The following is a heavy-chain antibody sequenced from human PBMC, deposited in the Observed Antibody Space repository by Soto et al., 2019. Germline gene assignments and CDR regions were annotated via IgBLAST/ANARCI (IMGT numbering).Heavy chain of an antibody. CDR1: GGSISSGGYY. Sequence: QVQLQESGPGLVNPSQTLSLTCTVSGGSISSGGYYWSGIRQHPGKGQEWIGYIYYSGSTYYNPSLKSRVTISVDTAKNQFSLKLSSVTAADTAVYYCARVAYSYTFDYWGQGTLVTVSS. V-gene: IGHV4-31*03. D-gene: IGHD5-18*01. J-gene: IGHJ4*02. CDR2: IYYSGST. CDR3: ARVAYSYTFDY.